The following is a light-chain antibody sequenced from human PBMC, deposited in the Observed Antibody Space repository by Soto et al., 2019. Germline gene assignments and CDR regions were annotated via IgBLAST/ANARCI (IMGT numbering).Light chain of an antibody. V-gene: IGLV2-14*01. CDR1: SSDVGGYNY. CDR2: EVS. CDR3: SSYRTKSSVV. J-gene: IGLJ2*01. Sequence: QSALTQPASVSGSPGQSITISCTGTSSDVGGYNYVSWYQHHPCKAPKLMIYEVSSRPSGVSNRFFGSKSGNTASLTISGLQTEDEADYFCSSYRTKSSVVFGGGTKLTVL.